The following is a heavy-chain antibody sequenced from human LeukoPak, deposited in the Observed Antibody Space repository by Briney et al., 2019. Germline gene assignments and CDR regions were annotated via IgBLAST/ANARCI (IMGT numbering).Heavy chain of an antibody. CDR2: INIDGSSR. J-gene: IGHJ3*02. CDR3: ARDRNGYYYDSSGGEFDI. Sequence: HPGGSLRLSCAASGFTFSGYWMHWVRQAPGKGLVWVSRINIDGSSRSYVDSVKGRFTISRDNAKNTLYLQMNSLRVEDTAVYYCARDRNGYYYDSSGGEFDIWGQGTKVTVSS. D-gene: IGHD3-22*01. CDR1: GFTFSGYW. V-gene: IGHV3-74*01.